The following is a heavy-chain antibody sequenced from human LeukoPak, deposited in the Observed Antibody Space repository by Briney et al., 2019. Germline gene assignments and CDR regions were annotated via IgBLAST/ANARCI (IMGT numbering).Heavy chain of an antibody. D-gene: IGHD2-2*01. V-gene: IGHV3-30-3*01. CDR2: ISYDGSNK. J-gene: IGHJ6*02. CDR1: GFTFSSYA. Sequence: GGSLRLSCAASGFTFSSYAMHWVRQAPGKGLEWVAVISYDGSNKYYADSVKGRFTISRDNSKNTLYLQMNSLRAEDTAVYYCASGPIAVVPAAPMGYYYGMDVWGQGTTVTVSS. CDR3: ASGPIAVVPAAPMGYYYGMDV.